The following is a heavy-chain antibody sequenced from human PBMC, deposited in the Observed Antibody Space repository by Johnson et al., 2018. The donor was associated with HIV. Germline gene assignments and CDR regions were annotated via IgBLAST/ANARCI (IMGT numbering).Heavy chain of an antibody. CDR3: ASEVRGVLDI. CDR1: GFTVSTKY. V-gene: IGHV3-53*01. Sequence: VQLVESGGGLIQPGGSLRLSCAVSGFTVSTKYMTWVRQAPGKGLEWVSVIYSGGSTYYTDSVKGRFTISRDNSKNTLYLQMNSLRVEDTAVYYCASEVRGVLDIWGQGTMVTVSS. D-gene: IGHD3-10*01. CDR2: IYSGGST. J-gene: IGHJ3*02.